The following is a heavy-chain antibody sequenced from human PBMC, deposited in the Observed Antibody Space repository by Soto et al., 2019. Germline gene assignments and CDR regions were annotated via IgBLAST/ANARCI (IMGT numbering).Heavy chain of an antibody. CDR1: GFSLSTSGVG. CDR2: IYWNDDK. J-gene: IGHJ4*02. CDR3: AHTGPNLFYSSFDY. D-gene: IGHD6-13*01. V-gene: IGHV2-5*01. Sequence: SGPTLVNPTQTLTLTCTFSGFSLSTSGVGVGWIRQPPGKALEWLALIYWNDDKRYSPSLKSRLTITKDTSKNQVVLTMTNMDPVDTATYYCAHTGPNLFYSSFDYWGQGTLVTVSS.